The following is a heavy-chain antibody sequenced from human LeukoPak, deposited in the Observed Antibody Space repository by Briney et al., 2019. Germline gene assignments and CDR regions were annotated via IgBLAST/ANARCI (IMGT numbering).Heavy chain of an antibody. CDR2: INPNSGGT. V-gene: IGHV1-2*02. Sequence: GASVKVSCKASGYTFTGYYMHWVRQAPGQGLEWMGWINPNSGGTNYAQKFQGRVTMTRDTSISTAYMELGRLRSDDTAVYYCARDRDALRWSFDYWGQGTLVTVSS. D-gene: IGHD1-1*01. J-gene: IGHJ4*02. CDR1: GYTFTGYY. CDR3: ARDRDALRWSFDY.